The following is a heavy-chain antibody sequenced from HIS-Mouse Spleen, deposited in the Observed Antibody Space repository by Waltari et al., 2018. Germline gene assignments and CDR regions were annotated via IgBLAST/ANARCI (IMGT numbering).Heavy chain of an antibody. CDR2: INHSGST. CDR1: GGSFSGYY. Sequence: QVQLQQWGAGLLKPSETLSLTCAVYGGSFSGYYWRWIRTPPGKGLEWIGEINHSGSTNYNPSLKSRVTISVDTSKNQFSLKLSSVTAADTAVYYCARVRTGDPSYWYFDLWGRGTLVTVSS. V-gene: IGHV4-34*01. CDR3: ARVRTGDPSYWYFDL. D-gene: IGHD7-27*01. J-gene: IGHJ2*01.